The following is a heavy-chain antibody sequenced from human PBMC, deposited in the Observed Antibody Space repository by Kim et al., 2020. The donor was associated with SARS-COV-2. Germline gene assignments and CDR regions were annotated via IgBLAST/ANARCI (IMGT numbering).Heavy chain of an antibody. CDR2: IKPDGSEK. CDR3: GRGRSGSYDY. CDR1: GLTLSSSW. Sequence: GGSLRLSCAASGLTLSSSWMGWVRQAPGRGLEWVASIKPDGSEKYYVDSVKGRFTISRDNAKNSLCLQMNSLRAEDTAVYYCGRGRSGSYDYWGQGTLV. V-gene: IGHV3-7*01. D-gene: IGHD1-26*01. J-gene: IGHJ4*02.